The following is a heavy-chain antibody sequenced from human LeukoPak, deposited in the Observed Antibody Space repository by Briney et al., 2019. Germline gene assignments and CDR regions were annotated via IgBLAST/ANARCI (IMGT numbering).Heavy chain of an antibody. CDR3: ARAKSPREAFDI. V-gene: IGHV1-46*01. Sequence: ASVKVSCKASGYTFTSYYMHWVRQAPGQGFEWMGIINPSGGSTSYAQKFQGRVTMTRDTSTSTVCMELSSLRSEDTAVYYCARAKSPREAFDIWGQGTMVTVSS. CDR2: INPSGGST. J-gene: IGHJ3*02. CDR1: GYTFTSYY. D-gene: IGHD1-26*01.